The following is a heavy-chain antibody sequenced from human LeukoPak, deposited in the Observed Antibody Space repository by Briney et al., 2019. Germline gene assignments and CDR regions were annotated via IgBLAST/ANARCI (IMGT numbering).Heavy chain of an antibody. CDR3: ARDDSSRDDSGGYHS. V-gene: IGHV4-4*07. CDR2: IHLSGST. Sequence: SETLPLTWTVSGDSINSYHWSWIRQPAGKGLEWIGRIHLSGSTNYNPSLRSRVAISMDNSKNQFSLTLKSVTAADTAVYYCARDDSSRDDSGGYHSWGQGTLVTVSS. D-gene: IGHD3-22*01. CDR1: GDSINSYH. J-gene: IGHJ4*02.